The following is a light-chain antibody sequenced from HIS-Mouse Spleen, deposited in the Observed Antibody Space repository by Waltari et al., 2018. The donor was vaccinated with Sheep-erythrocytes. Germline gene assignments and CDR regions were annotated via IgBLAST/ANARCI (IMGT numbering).Light chain of an antibody. CDR2: EGS. CDR3: CSYAGSSTWV. Sequence: QSALTQPASVSGSPGQSITISCTGTSSHVGSYNLVSWYQQHPGKAPQLMIYEGSKRPSGVSNRFSGSKSGNTASLTISGLQAEDEADYYCCSYAGSSTWVFGGGTKLTVL. CDR1: SSHVGSYNL. J-gene: IGLJ3*02. V-gene: IGLV2-23*01.